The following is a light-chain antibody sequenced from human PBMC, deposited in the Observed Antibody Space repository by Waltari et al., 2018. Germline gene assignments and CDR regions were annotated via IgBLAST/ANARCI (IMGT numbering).Light chain of an antibody. CDR1: QSVSRSR. J-gene: IGKJ2*01. CDR3: QQYGSSVMYT. CDR2: AAS. Sequence: VLTQSPGTLSLSPGERANLSCRASQSVSRSRLAWYQQKPGQAPRLLLYAASRKATGIPDRFSGSGTGTDFSLTVSRVEPEYSAVYYCQQYGSSVMYTFGQGTKLEIQ. V-gene: IGKV3-20*01.